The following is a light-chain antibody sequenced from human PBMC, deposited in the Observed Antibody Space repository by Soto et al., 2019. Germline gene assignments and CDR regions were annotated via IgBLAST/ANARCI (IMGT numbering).Light chain of an antibody. J-gene: IGLJ1*01. Sequence: QSVLTQPPSVSGAPGQRVTISCTGSSSNIGAGYDVHWYQQLPGTAPKLLIYGNSNRPSGVPDRFSGSKSGTSASLAITGLQAENYADYYCQSYDSSLSGYVFGTGTKVTVL. V-gene: IGLV1-40*01. CDR1: SSNIGAGYD. CDR3: QSYDSSLSGYV. CDR2: GNS.